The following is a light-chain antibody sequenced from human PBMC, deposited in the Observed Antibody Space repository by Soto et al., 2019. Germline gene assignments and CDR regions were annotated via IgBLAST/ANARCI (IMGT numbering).Light chain of an antibody. CDR1: ESIRTW. V-gene: IGKV1-5*03. Sequence: DIQMTQSPSTLSASVGDRVTITCRASESIRTWLAWYQHKPGEAPNLLIYKASRLESGVPSRFRGSGSEPEFTLTISGLQPGDSATYYCQQYNSYSPTFGQGTKVDNK. CDR3: QQYNSYSPT. J-gene: IGKJ1*01. CDR2: KAS.